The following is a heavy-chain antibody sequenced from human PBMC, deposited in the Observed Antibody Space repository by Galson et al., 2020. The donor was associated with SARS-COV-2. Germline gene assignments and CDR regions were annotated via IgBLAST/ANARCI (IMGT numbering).Heavy chain of an antibody. D-gene: IGHD1-26*01. V-gene: IGHV4-39*01. J-gene: IGHJ4*02. CDR2: IYYNGDT. Sequence: SETLSLSCSVSGGSISSSDDYWGWIRQPPGKGLEWIAVIYYNGDTYYNPSLESRVSISMATSKNQFSLQLRSVTAADTATYYCARGIVIVTGLDYFDFWGRGTLVTVSS. CDR1: GGSISSSDDY. CDR3: ARGIVIVTGLDYFDF.